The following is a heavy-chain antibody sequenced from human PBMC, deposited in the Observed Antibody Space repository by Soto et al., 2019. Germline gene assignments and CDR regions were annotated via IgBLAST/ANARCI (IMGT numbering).Heavy chain of an antibody. D-gene: IGHD2-15*01. V-gene: IGHV3-23*01. CDR3: AKEKDLYCSGGSCYVGYNWFDP. Sequence: LRLSCAASGFTFSSYAISWVRQAPWKGLEWVSAISGSGGSTYYADSVKGRFTISRDNSKNTLCLQMNSLRAEDTAVYYCAKEKDLYCSGGSCYVGYNWFDPWGQGTLVTVS. CDR1: GFTFSSYA. J-gene: IGHJ5*02. CDR2: ISGSGGST.